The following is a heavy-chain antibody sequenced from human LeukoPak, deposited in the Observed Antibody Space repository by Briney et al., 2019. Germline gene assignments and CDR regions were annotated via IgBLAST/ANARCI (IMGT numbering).Heavy chain of an antibody. D-gene: IGHD2-21*01. V-gene: IGHV3-66*01. CDR2: IYSGGST. CDR1: GFTVSSNY. CDR3: ARDRWGFLDAFDI. Sequence: GGSLRLSCAASGFTVSSNYMSRVRQAPGKGLEWVSVIYSGGSTYYADSVKGRFTISRDNSKNTLYLQMNSLRAEDTAVYYCARDRWGFLDAFDIWGQGTMVTVSS. J-gene: IGHJ3*02.